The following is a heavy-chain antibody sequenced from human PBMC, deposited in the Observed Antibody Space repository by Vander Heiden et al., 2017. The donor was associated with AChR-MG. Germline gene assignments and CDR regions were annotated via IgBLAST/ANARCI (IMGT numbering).Heavy chain of an antibody. D-gene: IGHD3-3*01. CDR2: ITGSGGST. Sequence: EVQLLESGGGLVQPGGSLRLSCAASGFTFSSYAMGWVRRAPGKGLNWVSAITGSGGSTYYADSVKGRFTISRDNSKNTLYLQMNSLRAEDTAVYYCAKWGGYYDFWSGYTYFDYWGQGTLVTVSS. V-gene: IGHV3-23*01. CDR3: AKWGGYYDFWSGYTYFDY. CDR1: GFTFSSYA. J-gene: IGHJ4*02.